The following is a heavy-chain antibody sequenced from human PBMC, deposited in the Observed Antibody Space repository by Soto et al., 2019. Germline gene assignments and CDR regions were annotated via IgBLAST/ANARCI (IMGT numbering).Heavy chain of an antibody. J-gene: IGHJ4*02. CDR1: GGSISSGGYY. Sequence: SETLSLTCAVSGGSISSGGYYGSWIRQHPGKGLEWIGYIYYSGSTNYNPSLKSRVTISVDTSKNQFSLKLSSVTAADTAVYYCARHEYCSSTSCYDSYGSGSYSPNYFDYWGQGTLVTVSS. D-gene: IGHD2-2*01. V-gene: IGHV4-61*08. CDR3: ARHEYCSSTSCYDSYGSGSYSPNYFDY. CDR2: IYYSGST.